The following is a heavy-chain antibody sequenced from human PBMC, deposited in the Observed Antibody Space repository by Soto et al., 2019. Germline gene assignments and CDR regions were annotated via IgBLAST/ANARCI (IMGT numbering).Heavy chain of an antibody. CDR2: IYSGGTT. J-gene: IGHJ4*02. CDR3: ARDGLVASDY. V-gene: IGHV3-66*01. Sequence: EVQLVESGGGLVQPGGSLRLSCAASGIDVSTNYVSWFRQAPGKGLEWVSVIYSGGTTYYADYVKGRFTISRDNTKNTVYLQMNSLRLEDTALYYCARDGLVASDYWGQGTLVTISS. D-gene: IGHD2-15*01. CDR1: GIDVSTNY.